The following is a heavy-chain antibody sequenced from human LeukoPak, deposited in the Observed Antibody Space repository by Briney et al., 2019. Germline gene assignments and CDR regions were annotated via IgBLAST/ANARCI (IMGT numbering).Heavy chain of an antibody. J-gene: IGHJ4*02. CDR2: ISSTGGST. CDR1: GYTFSSYG. D-gene: IGHD1-26*01. Sequence: SCKASGYTFSSYGMHWVRQAPGKGLEHVSAISSTGGSTYYADSVQGRFTISRDNSKNTLYLQMSSLRGDDTAVYYCVKERCGSCNFDYWGQGTLVTVSS. V-gene: IGHV3-64D*06. CDR3: VKERCGSCNFDY.